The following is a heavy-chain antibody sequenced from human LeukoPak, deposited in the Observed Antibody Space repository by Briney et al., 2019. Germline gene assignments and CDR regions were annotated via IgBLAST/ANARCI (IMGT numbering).Heavy chain of an antibody. J-gene: IGHJ4*02. D-gene: IGHD2-21*02. CDR1: GGTFSSYA. Sequence: SVKVSCKASGGTFSSYAISWVRQAAGQGLEWLGRIIPFFGIAKDAQEVQSRVTITADKSTSTAYMELSSLRSEYTAVYYCARLCGGDCEALSPPSDYWGQGTLVTVSS. CDR2: IIPFFGIA. CDR3: ARLCGGDCEALSPPSDY. V-gene: IGHV1-69*04.